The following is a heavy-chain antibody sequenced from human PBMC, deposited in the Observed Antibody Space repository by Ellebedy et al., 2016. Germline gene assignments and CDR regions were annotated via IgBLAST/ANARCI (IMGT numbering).Heavy chain of an antibody. D-gene: IGHD3-3*01. V-gene: IGHV3-48*01. J-gene: IGHJ4*02. Sequence: GGSLRLXCAASGFTFSSYSMNWVRQAPGKGLEWVSYISSSSSTIYYADSVKGRFTISRDNSKNTLYLQMNSLRAEDTAVYYCAREGYDFWSGYPTRDYFDYWGQGTLVTVSS. CDR1: GFTFSSYS. CDR3: AREGYDFWSGYPTRDYFDY. CDR2: ISSSSSTI.